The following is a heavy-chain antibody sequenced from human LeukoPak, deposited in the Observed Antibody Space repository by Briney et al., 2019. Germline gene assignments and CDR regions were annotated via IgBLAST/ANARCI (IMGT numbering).Heavy chain of an antibody. CDR2: IRYDGSNK. CDR1: GFIFSSYG. V-gene: IGHV3-30*02. J-gene: IGHJ4*02. D-gene: IGHD2-2*01. CDR3: VPVPAAMWTD. Sequence: GKSLRLSCAASGFIFSSYGMHWVRQAPGKGLEWVAFIRYDGSNKYYADSVKGRFTISRDNSKNTLYLQMNSLRAEDTAVYYCVPVPAAMWTDWGQGTLVTVSS.